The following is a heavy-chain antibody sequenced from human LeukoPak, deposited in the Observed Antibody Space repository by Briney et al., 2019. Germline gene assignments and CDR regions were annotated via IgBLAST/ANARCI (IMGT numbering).Heavy chain of an antibody. CDR3: ARPTTVVSNYLDF. CDR2: ISYDGRVK. D-gene: IGHD4-23*01. V-gene: IGHV3-30*04. J-gene: IGHJ4*02. Sequence: GGSLRLSCTAPGFTFSNYAMHWVRQAPGEGLEWVAVISYDGRVKYYADSVRGRFTISRDNSKNTLYLQMNSLRLEDTAVFYCARPTTVVSNYLDFWGQGTLVTVST. CDR1: GFTFSNYA.